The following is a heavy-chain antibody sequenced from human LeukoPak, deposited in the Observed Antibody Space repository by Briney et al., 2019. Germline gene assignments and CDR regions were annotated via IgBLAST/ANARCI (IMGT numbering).Heavy chain of an antibody. Sequence: GGSLRLSCAASGFTFSSYAMSWLRQAPGKGLEWVSAISGSGGGTYYADSVKGRFTISRDNSKNTLYLQMNSLRAEDTAVYYCAKVPTAGTNYWGQGTLVTVSS. V-gene: IGHV3-23*01. CDR1: GFTFSSYA. D-gene: IGHD6-13*01. CDR2: ISGSGGGT. CDR3: AKVPTAGTNY. J-gene: IGHJ4*02.